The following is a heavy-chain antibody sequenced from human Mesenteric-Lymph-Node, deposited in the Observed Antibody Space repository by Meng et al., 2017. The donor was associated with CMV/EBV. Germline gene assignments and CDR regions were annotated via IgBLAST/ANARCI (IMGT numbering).Heavy chain of an antibody. CDR1: GFSLSTNGVG. CDR3: AHHDYYYGSGSHIFDF. V-gene: IGHV2-5*01. Sequence: SGPTLVKPTQTLTLTCTFSGFSLSTNGVGVGWIRQPPGKALEWLALIYWNDAKRYSPSLQSRLTITKDTSKNHVVLTMTNMDPVDTATYYCAHHDYYYGSGSHIFDFWGQGSLVTVSS. D-gene: IGHD3-10*01. CDR2: IYWNDAK. J-gene: IGHJ4*02.